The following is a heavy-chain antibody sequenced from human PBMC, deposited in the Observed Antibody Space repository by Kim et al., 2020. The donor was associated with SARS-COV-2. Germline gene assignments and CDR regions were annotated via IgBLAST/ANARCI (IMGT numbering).Heavy chain of an antibody. V-gene: IGHV3-30*04. CDR2: ISYDGTNK. CDR1: GFTFSSYA. J-gene: IGHJ6*02. CDR3: ARVIDYYYFAMDV. Sequence: GGSLRLSCAASGFTFSSYAVHWVRQAPGKGLEWVAVISYDGTNKYYADSVKGRFTISRDNSKNTLYLQMNSLRGEDTAVYYCARVIDYYYFAMDVWGQGT. D-gene: IGHD3-16*01.